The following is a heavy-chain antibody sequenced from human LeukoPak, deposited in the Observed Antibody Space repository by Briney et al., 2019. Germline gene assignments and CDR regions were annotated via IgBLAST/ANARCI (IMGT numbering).Heavy chain of an antibody. Sequence: PGESLKISCMGSGYNFTNYWVGWMRQLSGKGLEWMGIIYPVDSDTSYSPSFQGQVTISADKSISTAYLQWSSLKASDTAIYYCARSYNWNYDYFDYWGQGTLVTVSS. CDR2: IYPVDSDT. J-gene: IGHJ4*02. CDR3: ARSYNWNYDYFDY. V-gene: IGHV5-51*01. D-gene: IGHD1-7*01. CDR1: GYNFTNYW.